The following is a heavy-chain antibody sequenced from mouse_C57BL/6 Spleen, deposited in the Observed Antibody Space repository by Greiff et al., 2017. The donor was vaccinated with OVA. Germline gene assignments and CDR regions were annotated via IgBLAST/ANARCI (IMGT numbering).Heavy chain of an antibody. D-gene: IGHD2-1*01. CDR1: GYTFTDYN. V-gene: IGHV1-18*01. Sequence: VQLKESGPELVKPGASVKIPCKASGYTFTDYNMDWVKQSHGKSLEWIGDINPNNGGTIYNQKFKGKATLTVDKSSSTAYMELRSLTSEDTAVYYCARWDYGNYDWYFDVWGTGTTVTVSS. J-gene: IGHJ1*03. CDR3: ARWDYGNYDWYFDV. CDR2: INPNNGGT.